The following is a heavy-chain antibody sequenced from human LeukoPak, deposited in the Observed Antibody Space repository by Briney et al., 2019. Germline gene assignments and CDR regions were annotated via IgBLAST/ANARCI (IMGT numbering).Heavy chain of an antibody. Sequence: GSSVKVSCKASGGTFSSYAISWVRQAPGQGLEWMGGIIPIFGTANYAQKFQGRVTITADESTSTAYMELSSLRSEDTAVYYCARSPGVYCGGDCYYFDYWGQGTLVTVSS. J-gene: IGHJ4*02. CDR3: ARSPGVYCGGDCYYFDY. CDR1: GGTFSSYA. CDR2: IIPIFGTA. V-gene: IGHV1-69*01. D-gene: IGHD2-21*02.